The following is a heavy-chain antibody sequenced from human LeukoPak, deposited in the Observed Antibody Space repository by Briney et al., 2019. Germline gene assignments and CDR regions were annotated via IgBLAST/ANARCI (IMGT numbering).Heavy chain of an antibody. Sequence: GGSLRLSCAASGFTFSSYWMSWVRQAPGKGLEWVANIKQDGSEKYYVDSVKGRFTISRDNAKNSLYLQMNSLRAEDTAVYYCAKDGGLLWFGELPRPFYYMDVWGKGTTVTVSS. V-gene: IGHV3-7*03. CDR2: IKQDGSEK. CDR1: GFTFSSYW. CDR3: AKDGGLLWFGELPRPFYYMDV. J-gene: IGHJ6*03. D-gene: IGHD3-10*01.